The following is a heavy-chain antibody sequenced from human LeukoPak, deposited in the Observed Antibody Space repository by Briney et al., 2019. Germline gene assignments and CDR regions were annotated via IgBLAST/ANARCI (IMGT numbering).Heavy chain of an antibody. D-gene: IGHD4-11*01. CDR3: ARHTMTTVASYDY. Sequence: PSETLSLTCAVYGGSFSGYYWSWIRQPPGKGLEWIGEINHSGSTNYNPSLKSRVTISVDTSKNQFSLKLSSVTAADTAVYYCARHTMTTVASYDYWGQGTLVTVSS. CDR1: GGSFSGYY. V-gene: IGHV4-34*01. J-gene: IGHJ4*02. CDR2: INHSGST.